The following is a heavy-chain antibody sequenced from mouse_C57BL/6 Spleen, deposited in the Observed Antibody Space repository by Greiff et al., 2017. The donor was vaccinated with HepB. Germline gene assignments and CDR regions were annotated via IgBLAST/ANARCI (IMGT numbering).Heavy chain of an antibody. CDR3: ARTITTVVLDY. D-gene: IGHD1-1*01. Sequence: QVQLQQPGAELVMPGASVKLSCKASGYTFTSYWMHWVKQRPGQGLEWIGEIDPSDSYTNYNQKFKGKSTLTVDKSSSTAYMQISSLTAEDSAVYYCARTITTVVLDYWGQGTTLTVSS. J-gene: IGHJ2*01. CDR1: GYTFTSYW. V-gene: IGHV1-69*01. CDR2: IDPSDSYT.